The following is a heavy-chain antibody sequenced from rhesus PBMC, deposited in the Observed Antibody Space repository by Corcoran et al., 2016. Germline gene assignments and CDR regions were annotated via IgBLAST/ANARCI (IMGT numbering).Heavy chain of an antibody. Sequence: QVKLQESGPGLVKPLETLSLTCAVSGGSISGGYYYWSWIRPHPGTGLEWIGGIYSSSGTTYSNPPLKSRVAISKDTSKNQFSLKLSSVTAADTAVYYCARGPIAAAGTLFDYWGQGVLVTVSS. CDR2: IYSSSGTT. CDR1: GGSISGGYYY. J-gene: IGHJ4*01. V-gene: IGHV4S12*01. D-gene: IGHD6-25*01. CDR3: ARGPIAAAGTLFDY.